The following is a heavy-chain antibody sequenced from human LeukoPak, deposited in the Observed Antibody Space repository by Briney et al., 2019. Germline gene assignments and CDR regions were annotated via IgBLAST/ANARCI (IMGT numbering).Heavy chain of an antibody. D-gene: IGHD6-13*01. V-gene: IGHV3-53*01. J-gene: IGHJ4*02. Sequence: GGSLRLSCVASGLSVRCSYMSWVRQAPGKGLEWVSVIYSGDRTYYAASVKGRFTISRDTSKNPLYLQMNNLRADDTAMYYCTRDLTGTTWSENDYWGQGTLVTISS. CDR2: IYSGDRT. CDR1: GLSVRCSY. CDR3: TRDLTGTTWSENDY.